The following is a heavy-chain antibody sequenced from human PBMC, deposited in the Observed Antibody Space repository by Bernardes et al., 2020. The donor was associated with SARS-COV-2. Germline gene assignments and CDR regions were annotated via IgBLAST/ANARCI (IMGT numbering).Heavy chain of an antibody. CDR2: INPNSGGT. CDR1: GYTFTGYY. J-gene: IGHJ4*02. D-gene: IGHD3-22*01. Sequence: VKVSCKASGYTFTGYYMHWVRQAPGQGLEWMGWINPNSGGTNYAQKFQGRVTMTRDTSISTAYMELSRLRSDDTAVYYCARDNYYDSSGYCDYWGQGTLVTVSS. CDR3: ARDNYYDSSGYCDY. V-gene: IGHV1-2*02.